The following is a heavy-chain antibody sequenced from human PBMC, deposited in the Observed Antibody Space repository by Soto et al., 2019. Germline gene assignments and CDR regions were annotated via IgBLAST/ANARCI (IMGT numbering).Heavy chain of an antibody. CDR3: AKDFNMYLTGGLDV. V-gene: IGHV3-30*18. J-gene: IGHJ6*02. D-gene: IGHD2-8*01. CDR2: ISFDGNTE. Sequence: QVQLVESGGGVVQPGRSLRLSCVASGFTFSDSGFHWVRQAPGKGLEWVALISFDGNTENSADSVKGRFTISRDNSKNALSLQMNSLRPDDTAVYYCAKDFNMYLTGGLDVWGQGTTVTVSS. CDR1: GFTFSDSG.